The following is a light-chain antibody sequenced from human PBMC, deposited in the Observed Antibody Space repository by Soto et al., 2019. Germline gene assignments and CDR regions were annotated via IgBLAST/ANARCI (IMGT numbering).Light chain of an antibody. CDR2: KAS. CDR1: QSIDTW. Sequence: DIQMTQSPATLAASVGDRVSLTCRASQSIDTWLAWYQQKPGKAPNLLIYKASRLESGVPSRFSGSGSGTEFTLTISSLQPEDFGSYYCHQYNEWPRGTFGPGTKVEI. V-gene: IGKV1-5*03. J-gene: IGKJ1*01. CDR3: HQYNEWPRGT.